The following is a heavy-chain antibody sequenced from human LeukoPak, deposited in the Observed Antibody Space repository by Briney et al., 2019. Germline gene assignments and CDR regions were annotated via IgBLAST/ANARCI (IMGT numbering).Heavy chain of an antibody. J-gene: IGHJ4*02. CDR1: GGSITNYY. CDR2: IYYTGST. Sequence: PSETLSLTCSVSGGSITNYYWSWFRQPPGKGLEWIGYIYYTGSTTYNPSLKSRVTISVDPSTNQFSLKLNSVSAADTAVYYCARHAMYASGWFDYWGQGTLVTVSS. V-gene: IGHV4-59*08. CDR3: ARHAMYASGWFDY. D-gene: IGHD6-19*01.